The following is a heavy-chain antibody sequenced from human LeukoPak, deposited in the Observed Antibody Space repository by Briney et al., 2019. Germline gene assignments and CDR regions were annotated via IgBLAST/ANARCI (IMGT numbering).Heavy chain of an antibody. D-gene: IGHD1-1*01. Sequence: SETLSLTCAVYGGSFSGYYWSWIRQPPGKGLEWIGEINHSGSTNYNPSLKSRVTISVDTSKNQFSLKLSSVTAADTAVYYCARDDWNLGYAFDIWGQGTTVTVSS. CDR3: ARDDWNLGYAFDI. V-gene: IGHV4-34*01. CDR2: INHSGST. CDR1: GGSFSGYY. J-gene: IGHJ3*02.